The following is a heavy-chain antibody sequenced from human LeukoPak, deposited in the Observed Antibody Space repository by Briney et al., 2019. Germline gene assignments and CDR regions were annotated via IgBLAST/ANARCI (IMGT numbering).Heavy chain of an antibody. D-gene: IGHD2-15*01. CDR2: IYYSGCT. V-gene: IGHV4-59*08. J-gene: IGHJ4*02. CDR1: VGSISSYY. CDR3: ARHGPDCSGGSCYSLIDY. Sequence: PSQTLSLICTVSVGSISSYYWRCIRQPPGKGLECIGYIYYSGCTNYNPSLKSRVTISVDTSKNQFSLKLSSVSAADTAVYYCARHGPDCSGGSCYSLIDYWGQGTLVTVSS.